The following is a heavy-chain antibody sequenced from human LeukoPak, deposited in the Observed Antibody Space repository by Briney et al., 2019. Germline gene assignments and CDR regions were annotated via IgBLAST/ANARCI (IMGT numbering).Heavy chain of an antibody. CDR1: GYTLTEFS. CDR3: ATSGSDYGDYPNWFDP. Sequence: ASVKVSCKVSGYTLTEFSMHWVRQAPGKGRGWRGGFDLEDGETIYAQKFQGRVTMTEDTSTDTAYMELSSLRSEDTAVYYCATSGSDYGDYPNWFDPWGQGTLVTVSS. D-gene: IGHD4-17*01. J-gene: IGHJ5*02. CDR2: FDLEDGET. V-gene: IGHV1-24*01.